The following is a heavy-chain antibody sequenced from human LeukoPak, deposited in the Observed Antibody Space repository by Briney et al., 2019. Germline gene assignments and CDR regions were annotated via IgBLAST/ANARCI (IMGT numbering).Heavy chain of an antibody. CDR1: GYTFTGYY. V-gene: IGHV1-2*02. Sequence: GASVKVSCQASGYTFTGYYMHWVRQAPGQGLEWMGWINPNSGGTNYAQKFQGRVTMTRDTSISTAYMELSRLRSDDTAVYYCARDLGAVLRFLEWPMGWFDPWGQGTLVTVSS. D-gene: IGHD3-3*01. CDR3: ARDLGAVLRFLEWPMGWFDP. CDR2: INPNSGGT. J-gene: IGHJ5*02.